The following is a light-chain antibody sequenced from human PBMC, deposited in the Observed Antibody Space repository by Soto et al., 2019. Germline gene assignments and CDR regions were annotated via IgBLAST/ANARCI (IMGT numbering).Light chain of an antibody. CDR3: VAWDDSQIVV. Sequence: QSVLTQPPSASGTPGQRVTISCSGSTSNIGSNYVNWYQQLPGTAPKLLIYRTNQRPSGVPDRFSASKSGTSASLAISGLRSHDEADYYCVAWDDSQIVVFGGGTKLTVL. V-gene: IGLV1-47*01. CDR2: RTN. J-gene: IGLJ2*01. CDR1: TSNIGSNY.